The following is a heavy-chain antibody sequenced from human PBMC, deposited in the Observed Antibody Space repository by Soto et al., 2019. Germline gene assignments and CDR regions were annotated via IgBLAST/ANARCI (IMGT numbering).Heavy chain of an antibody. D-gene: IGHD3-22*01. CDR2: INPGGDVI. CDR1: GFSLRDHY. Sequence: QVRLVESGGGLVKPEGSLRLSCAASGFSLRDHYMTWIRQAPGKGLELVSYINPGGDVINYVDSVKGRFTISRDNGKNSLYLQMDRLRPEDTALYFCAKALYYYDSSPLDHWGQGTLVSVSS. CDR3: AKALYYYDSSPLDH. V-gene: IGHV3-11*01. J-gene: IGHJ4*02.